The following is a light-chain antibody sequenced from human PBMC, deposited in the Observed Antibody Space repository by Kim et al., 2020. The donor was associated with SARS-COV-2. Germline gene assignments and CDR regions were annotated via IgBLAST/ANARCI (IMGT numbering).Light chain of an antibody. Sequence: DIQMTQSPSSLSASVGDRVTITCRASQDISTHLNWYQQRPGKAPNLLIYAASSLESGVPSRFTGSGSGTDFTLTISSLQPEDFATYFCQQTYSTSITSGQGTRLEIK. J-gene: IGKJ5*01. CDR2: AAS. CDR1: QDISTH. V-gene: IGKV1-39*01. CDR3: QQTYSTSIT.